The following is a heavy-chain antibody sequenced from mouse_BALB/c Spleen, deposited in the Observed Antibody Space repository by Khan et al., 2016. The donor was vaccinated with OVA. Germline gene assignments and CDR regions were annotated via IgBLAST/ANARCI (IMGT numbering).Heavy chain of an antibody. D-gene: IGHD1-1*01. Sequence: EVQLQQSGPELVKPGASVKISCKASGYSFTGYFMNWVMQSHGKSIEWIGRINPHIGETFYNQKFKGKATLTVDESSSKAQRELRSLASEDSAVYYCARIYRSDFDYWGQGTTLTVSS. CDR3: ARIYRSDFDY. J-gene: IGHJ2*01. V-gene: IGHV1-20*02. CDR2: INPHIGET. CDR1: GYSFTGYF.